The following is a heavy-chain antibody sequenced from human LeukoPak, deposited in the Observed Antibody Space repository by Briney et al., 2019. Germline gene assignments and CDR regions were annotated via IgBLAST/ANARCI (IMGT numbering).Heavy chain of an antibody. CDR2: INLNSGGT. D-gene: IGHD3-10*01. CDR3: ARDGYLWFGESPYYGMDV. CDR1: GYTFTGYY. J-gene: IGHJ6*02. Sequence: ASVKVSCKASGYTFTGYYMHWVRQAPGQGLEWMGRINLNSGGTNYAQKLQGRVTMTTDTSTSTAYMELRSLRSDDTAVYYCARDGYLWFGESPYYGMDVWGQGTTVTVSS. V-gene: IGHV1-2*06.